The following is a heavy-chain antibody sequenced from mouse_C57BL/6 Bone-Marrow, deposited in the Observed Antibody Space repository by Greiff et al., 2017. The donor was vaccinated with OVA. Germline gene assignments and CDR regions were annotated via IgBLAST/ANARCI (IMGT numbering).Heavy chain of an antibody. V-gene: IGHV3-6*01. CDR3: ARGAYDGLFAY. D-gene: IGHD2-12*01. CDR1: GYSITSGYY. CDR2: ISYDGSN. Sequence: EVKLQESGPGLVKPSQSLSLTCSVTGYSITSGYYWNWIRQFPGNKLEWMGYISYDGSNNYNPSLKNRISITRDTSKNQFFLKLNSVTTEDTATYYCARGAYDGLFAYWGQGTLVTVSA. J-gene: IGHJ3*01.